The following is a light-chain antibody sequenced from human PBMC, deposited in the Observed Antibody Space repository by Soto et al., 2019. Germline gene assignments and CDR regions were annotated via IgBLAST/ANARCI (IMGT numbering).Light chain of an antibody. Sequence: IMWRRSIGTLCLTPGERATLSCRASQTVTSSYLACYQQKPGQAPRLLIYGASSRATGIPDRFSGSGSGTDFTLTISRLEPEDFAVYYCQRYGSSQFTFGPGTKVDIK. J-gene: IGKJ3*01. CDR1: QTVTSSY. CDR3: QRYGSSQFT. CDR2: GAS. V-gene: IGKV3-20*01.